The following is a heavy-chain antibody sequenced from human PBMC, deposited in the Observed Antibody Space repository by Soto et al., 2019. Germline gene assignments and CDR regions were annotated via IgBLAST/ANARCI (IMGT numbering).Heavy chain of an antibody. D-gene: IGHD6-19*01. CDR1: GYTFTGYD. Sequence: ASVKVSCKASGYTFTGYDIHWVRQAPGQGLEWMGWINPNSGGTNYAQKFQGWVTMTGDTSISTAYMELNRLRSDDTAVYYCARGSGSEQWLVEYGMVVWGQGTRVTVSS. CDR2: INPNSGGT. V-gene: IGHV1-2*04. J-gene: IGHJ6*01. CDR3: ARGSGSEQWLVEYGMVV.